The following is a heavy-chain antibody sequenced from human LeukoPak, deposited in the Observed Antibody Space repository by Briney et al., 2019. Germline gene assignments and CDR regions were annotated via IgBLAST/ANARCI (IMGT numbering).Heavy chain of an antibody. D-gene: IGHD2-15*01. CDR3: ARDLEDVVVAATVEDSVFDY. CDR2: ISSSSSTI. CDR1: GFTFSSYS. Sequence: GGSLRLSCAASGFTFSSYSMNWVRQAPGKGLEWVSYISSSSSTIYYADSVKGRFTISRDNAKNSLYLQMNSLRAEDTAVYYCARDLEDVVVAATVEDSVFDYWGQGTLVTVSS. V-gene: IGHV3-48*04. J-gene: IGHJ4*02.